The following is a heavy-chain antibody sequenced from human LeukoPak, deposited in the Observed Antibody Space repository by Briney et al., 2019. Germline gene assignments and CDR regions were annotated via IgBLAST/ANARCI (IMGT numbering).Heavy chain of an antibody. V-gene: IGHV3-23*01. CDR3: AKGRYTTVVSSTDY. Sequence: GGSLRLSCAASGFTFSSYGMSWVRQAPGKGLEWVSSISGSGGSTYYADSVKGRFTISRDNSKNTLYVQMNSLRAEDTAVYYCAKGRYTTVVSSTDYWGQGTLVTVSS. CDR1: GFTFSSYG. D-gene: IGHD4-23*01. CDR2: ISGSGGST. J-gene: IGHJ4*02.